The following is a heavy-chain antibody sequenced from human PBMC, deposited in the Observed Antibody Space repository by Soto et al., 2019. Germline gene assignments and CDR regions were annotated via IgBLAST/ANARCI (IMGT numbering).Heavy chain of an antibody. CDR1: GASVRDGY. Sequence: SETLSLTCTVSGASVRDGYWSWFRQSPGKGLEWIGFMYFGGSFNYNPSLTSRVTISVETSTNQFSMKLTSVTAADTAVYYCARSYYDSIGLAVDPWGQGTLVTVSS. D-gene: IGHD3-22*01. J-gene: IGHJ5*02. V-gene: IGHV4-59*02. CDR2: MYFGGSF. CDR3: ARSYYDSIGLAVDP.